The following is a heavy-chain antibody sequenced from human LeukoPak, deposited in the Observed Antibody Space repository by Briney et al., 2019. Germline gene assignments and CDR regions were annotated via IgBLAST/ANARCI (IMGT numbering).Heavy chain of an antibody. CDR1: GFTFSRNG. J-gene: IGHJ6*02. Sequence: PGRSLRLSCAASGFTFSRNGMHWVRQAPGKGLEWVAVIWYDGSNKYYADSVKGRFTISRDNSKNTLYLQMNSPRAEDTAVYYCASGRLNYFYAMDIWGQGTTVTVSS. V-gene: IGHV3-33*01. CDR3: ASGRLNYFYAMDI. CDR2: IWYDGSNK.